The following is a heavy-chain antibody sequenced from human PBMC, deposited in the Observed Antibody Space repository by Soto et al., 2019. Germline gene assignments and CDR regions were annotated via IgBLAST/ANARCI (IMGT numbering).Heavy chain of an antibody. D-gene: IGHD2-15*01. CDR1: GFTFSSYA. CDR3: ARDHPLYCSGGSCYPGWFDP. CDR2: ISYDGSNK. J-gene: IGHJ5*02. Sequence: GGSLRLSCAASGFTFSSYAMHWVRQAPGKGLEWVAVISYDGSNKYYADSVKGRFTISRDNSKNTLYLQMNSLRAEDTAVYYCARDHPLYCSGGSCYPGWFDPWGQGTLVTVSS. V-gene: IGHV3-30-3*01.